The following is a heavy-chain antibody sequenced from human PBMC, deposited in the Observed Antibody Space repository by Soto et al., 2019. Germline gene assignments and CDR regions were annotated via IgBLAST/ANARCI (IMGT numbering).Heavy chain of an antibody. Sequence: SETLSLTCTVSGGSISSYYWSWIRQPPGKGLEWIGYIYYSGSTNYNPSLKSRVTISVDTSKNQFSLKLSSVTAADTAVYYCARGYSSGWYKGAFDIWGQGTMVTVSS. V-gene: IGHV4-59*01. CDR3: ARGYSSGWYKGAFDI. CDR2: IYYSGST. D-gene: IGHD6-19*01. CDR1: GGSISSYY. J-gene: IGHJ3*02.